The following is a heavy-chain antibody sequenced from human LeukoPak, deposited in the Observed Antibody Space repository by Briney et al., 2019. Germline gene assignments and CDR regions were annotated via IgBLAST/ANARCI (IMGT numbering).Heavy chain of an antibody. CDR1: GFTVSSNS. V-gene: IGHV3-53*05. CDR3: ARGSGTTVYSSAAD. Sequence: GGSLRLSCTVSGFTVSSNSWSWVRQAPGKGLEWVSFIYSGGNAHYSDSVKGRFTISRDNSKNTLYLQMNSLRAEDTSVYYCARGSGTTVYSSAADWGQGTLVTVSS. J-gene: IGHJ4*02. CDR2: IYSGGNA. D-gene: IGHD1-1*01.